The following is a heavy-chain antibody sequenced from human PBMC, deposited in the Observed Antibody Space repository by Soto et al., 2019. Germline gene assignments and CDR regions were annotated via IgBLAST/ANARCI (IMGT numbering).Heavy chain of an antibody. D-gene: IGHD3-16*01. V-gene: IGHV3-53*01. CDR1: GFSVSTNF. Sequence: SGGSLRLSCAASGFSVSTNFMSWVRQAPGKGLEWVSVIYSGGNTDYADSVKGRFTMSRDNSQNTLYLQMNSLRAEDTAVYFCVKEFKGAFDYWGQGTLVTVSS. J-gene: IGHJ4*02. CDR3: VKEFKGAFDY. CDR2: IYSGGNT.